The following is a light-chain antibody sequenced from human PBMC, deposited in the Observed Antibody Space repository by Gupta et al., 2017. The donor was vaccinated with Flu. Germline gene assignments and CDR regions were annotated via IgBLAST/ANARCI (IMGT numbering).Light chain of an antibody. CDR1: QSVSSNY. J-gene: IGKJ1*01. CDR3: QQYGSSPRT. CDR2: GAS. Sequence: EIVFTQSPGTLSLSPWERATLSCRASQSVSSNYLAWYQQKPGQAPRLLIYGASSRATGIPDRFSGSGSGTDFTLTISRLEPEDFAVYYCQQYGSSPRTFGQGTKVEIK. V-gene: IGKV3-20*01.